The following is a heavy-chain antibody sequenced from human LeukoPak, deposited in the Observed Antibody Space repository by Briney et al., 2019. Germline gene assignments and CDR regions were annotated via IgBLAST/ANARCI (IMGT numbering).Heavy chain of an antibody. J-gene: IGHJ3*02. CDR2: IYPGDSDT. CDR3: ARVGHLGLAVAGAFDI. D-gene: IGHD6-19*01. Sequence: GESLQISCKGSGYSFTSYWIGWVRQMPGKGLEGVGIIYPGDSDTRYSPSFQGQVTISADKSISTAYLQWGSLKASDTAMYYCARVGHLGLAVAGAFDIWGQGTMVTVSS. CDR1: GYSFTSYW. V-gene: IGHV5-51*01.